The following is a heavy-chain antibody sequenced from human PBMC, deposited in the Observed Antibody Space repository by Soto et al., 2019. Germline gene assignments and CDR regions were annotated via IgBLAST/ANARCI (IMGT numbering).Heavy chain of an antibody. J-gene: IGHJ6*03. CDR1: GFTFSGSA. CDR2: IRSKANNYAT. V-gene: IGHV3-73*01. CDR3: SRQASDFWSSKPQYYMDV. D-gene: IGHD3-3*01. Sequence: EVQLVESGGGLVQPGGSLKLSCAASGFTFSGSAMHWVRQASGKGLEWVGRIRSKANNYATAYGASVKGRFTISRDDSKNTAYLQMNSLKTEDPAVYYCSRQASDFWSSKPQYYMDVWGKGTTVTVSS.